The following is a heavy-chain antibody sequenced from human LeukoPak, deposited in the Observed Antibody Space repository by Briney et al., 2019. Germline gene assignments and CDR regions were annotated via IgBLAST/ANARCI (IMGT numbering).Heavy chain of an antibody. CDR3: AGSQIAVAAGGVAFDI. D-gene: IGHD6-19*01. CDR1: GDSISSISYY. Sequence: SETLSLTCTVSGDSISSISYYWGWIRQPPGKGLEWIGYIYYSGSTNYNPSLKSRVTISVDTSKNQFSLKLSSVTAADTAVYYCAGSQIAVAAGGVAFDIWGQGTMVTVSS. V-gene: IGHV4-61*05. CDR2: IYYSGST. J-gene: IGHJ3*02.